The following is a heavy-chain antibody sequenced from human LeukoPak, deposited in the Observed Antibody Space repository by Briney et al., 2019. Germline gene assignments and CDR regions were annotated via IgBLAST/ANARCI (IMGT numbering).Heavy chain of an antibody. V-gene: IGHV1-69*13. CDR1: GGTFSSYA. Sequence: GASVKVSCKASGGTFSSYAISWVRQAPGQGLEWMGGIIPIFGTANYAQKFQGRVTITADESTSTAYMELSSLRSGDTAVYYCASGYCSSTSCYAMGFDYWGQGTLVTVSS. CDR2: IIPIFGTA. D-gene: IGHD2-2*01. J-gene: IGHJ4*02. CDR3: ASGYCSSTSCYAMGFDY.